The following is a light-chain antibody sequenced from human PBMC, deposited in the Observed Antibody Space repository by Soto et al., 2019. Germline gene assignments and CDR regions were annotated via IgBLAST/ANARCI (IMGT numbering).Light chain of an antibody. CDR3: QQFNNWPHT. Sequence: EIVLTQSPATLSVSPGERATLSCRASQSVNQKLGWYQQKPGQAPRLLIYVASYRATGIPARFSGSGSGTEYTLLISNLQAEEFAVYYWQQFNNWPHTFGQGTRLEIK. CDR2: VAS. J-gene: IGKJ2*01. V-gene: IGKV3-15*01. CDR1: QSVNQK.